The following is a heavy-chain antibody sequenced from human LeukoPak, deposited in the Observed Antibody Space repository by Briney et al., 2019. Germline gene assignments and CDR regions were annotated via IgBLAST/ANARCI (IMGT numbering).Heavy chain of an antibody. CDR1: GFTFSDYY. CDR3: ARVGYCSTSCYTGDYNWFDP. J-gene: IGHJ5*02. D-gene: IGHD2-2*02. Sequence: PGGSLRLSCAASGFTFSDYYMSWIRQAPGKGLEWVSYISSSGSTIYYADSVKGRFTISRDNAKNSLYLQMNSLRAEDTAVYYCARVGYCSTSCYTGDYNWFDPWGQGTLVTVSS. CDR2: ISSSGSTI. V-gene: IGHV3-11*01.